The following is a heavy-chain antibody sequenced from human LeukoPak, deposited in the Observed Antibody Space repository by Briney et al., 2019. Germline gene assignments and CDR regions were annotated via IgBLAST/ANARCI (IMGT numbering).Heavy chain of an antibody. Sequence: GRSLRLSCAASGFTFSSYAMHWVRQAPGKGLEWVAVISYDGSNKYYADSVKGRFTISRDNSKNTLYLQMNSLRDEDTAVYYCAKHRFESGGYHSTDWGQGTLVTVSS. CDR3: AKHRFESGGYHSTD. D-gene: IGHD3-22*01. CDR2: ISYDGSNK. J-gene: IGHJ4*02. CDR1: GFTFSSYA. V-gene: IGHV3-30-3*02.